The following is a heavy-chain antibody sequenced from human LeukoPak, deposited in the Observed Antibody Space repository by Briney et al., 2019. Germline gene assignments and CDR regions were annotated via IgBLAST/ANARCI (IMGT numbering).Heavy chain of an antibody. D-gene: IGHD2-2*02. CDR1: GGSISSSSYY. V-gene: IGHV4-39*07. CDR2: IYYSGST. Sequence: SETLSLTCTVSGGSISSSSYYWGWIRQPPGKGLEWIGSIYYSGSTNYNPSLKSRVTISVDTSKNQFSLKLSSVTAADTAVYYCARALYPDKYYFDYWGQGTLVTVSS. J-gene: IGHJ4*02. CDR3: ARALYPDKYYFDY.